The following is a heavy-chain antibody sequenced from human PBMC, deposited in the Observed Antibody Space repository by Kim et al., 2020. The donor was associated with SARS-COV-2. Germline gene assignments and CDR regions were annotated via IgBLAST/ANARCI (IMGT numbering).Heavy chain of an antibody. Sequence: ASVKVSCKASGYTFTSYAMNWVRQAPGQGLEWMGWINTNTGNPTYAQGFTGRFVFSLDTSVSTAYLQISSLKAEDTAVYYCAILLGYCSSTSCPREAFDIWGQGTMVTVSS. J-gene: IGHJ3*02. V-gene: IGHV7-4-1*02. CDR1: GYTFTSYA. CDR3: AILLGYCSSTSCPREAFDI. CDR2: INTNTGNP. D-gene: IGHD2-2*01.